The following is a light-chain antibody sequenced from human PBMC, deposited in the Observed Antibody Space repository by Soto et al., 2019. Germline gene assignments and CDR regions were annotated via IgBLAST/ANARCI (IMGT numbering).Light chain of an antibody. CDR2: EVS. J-gene: IGLJ2*01. CDR3: SSYTSSSTRV. V-gene: IGLV2-14*01. Sequence: QSALTQPASVSGSPGQSITISCTGTSSDVGGYNYVSWYQQHLGKAPKLIIYEVSNRPSGVSNRFSGSKSGNTASLTISGLQAEDEADYYCSSYTSSSTRVFGGGTQLTVL. CDR1: SSDVGGYNY.